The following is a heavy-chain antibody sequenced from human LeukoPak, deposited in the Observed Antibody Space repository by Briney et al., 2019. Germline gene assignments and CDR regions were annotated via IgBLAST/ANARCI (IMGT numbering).Heavy chain of an antibody. CDR1: GGSFSGYY. CDR3: GRESLTVNTYGKQFDY. J-gene: IGHJ4*02. CDR2: ISHSGRA. V-gene: IGHV4-34*01. Sequence: SETLSLTCAVYGGSFSGYYWSWIRQPPGKGLEWIGEISHSGRASYNPALKSRVTMSVDTSKNQFSLILSSVSAADTAVYYCGRESLTVNTYGKQFDYWGQGTLVTVSS. D-gene: IGHD5-18*01.